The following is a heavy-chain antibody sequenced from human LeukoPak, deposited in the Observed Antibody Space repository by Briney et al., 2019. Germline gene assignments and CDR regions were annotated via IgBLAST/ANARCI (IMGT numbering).Heavy chain of an antibody. D-gene: IGHD3-22*01. CDR1: GCTFTGYY. Sequence: ASVKVSCKASGCTFTGYYMHWVRQAPGQGLEWMGWINPNSGGTNYVQKFQGRVTITADKSTSTAYMELSSLRSEDTAVYYCASFDYYDSNSNGYKSMPNWFDPWGQGTLVTVSS. J-gene: IGHJ5*02. CDR3: ASFDYYDSNSNGYKSMPNWFDP. CDR2: INPNSGGT. V-gene: IGHV1-2*02.